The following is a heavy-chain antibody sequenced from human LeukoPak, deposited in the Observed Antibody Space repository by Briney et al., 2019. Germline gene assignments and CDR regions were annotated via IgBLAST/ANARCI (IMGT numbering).Heavy chain of an antibody. V-gene: IGHV4-59*01. Sequence: PSETLSLTCTVSGGSISSYYWSWIRQPPGKGLECIGYIYYSGSTNYNPSLKSRVTISVDTSKNQFSLKLSSVTAADTAVYYCARGTAGAGMDVWGQGTTVTVSS. CDR1: GGSISSYY. D-gene: IGHD1-1*01. J-gene: IGHJ6*02. CDR2: IYYSGST. CDR3: ARGTAGAGMDV.